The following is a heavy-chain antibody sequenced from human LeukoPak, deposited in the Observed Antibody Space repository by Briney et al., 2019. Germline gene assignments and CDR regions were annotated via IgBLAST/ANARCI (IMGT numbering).Heavy chain of an antibody. V-gene: IGHV3-53*01. Sequence: PGGSLRLSCAASGFTVSSNYMSWVRQAPGKGLEWVSVIYSGGSTYYADSVKGRFTISRDNSKNTLYLQMNSLRAEDTAVYYCARDLFRDELWFGEHWGQGTLVTVSS. CDR1: GFTVSSNY. CDR3: ARDLFRDELWFGEH. J-gene: IGHJ4*02. D-gene: IGHD3-10*01. CDR2: IYSGGST.